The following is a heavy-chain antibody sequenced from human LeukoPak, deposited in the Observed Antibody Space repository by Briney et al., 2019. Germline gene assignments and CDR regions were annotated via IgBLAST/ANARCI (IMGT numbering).Heavy chain of an antibody. D-gene: IGHD3-3*01. CDR3: AKDKYNFWSGSNYHYMDV. Sequence: PGGSLRLSCAASAITFSTYAMSWVRQAPGKGLECVSVISGGAGSTYYADSVKGRFTISRDNSKNTLYLQMNSLRAEDTAVYYCAKDKYNFWSGSNYHYMDVWGKGTTVTVSS. V-gene: IGHV3-23*01. CDR2: ISGGAGST. J-gene: IGHJ6*03. CDR1: AITFSTYA.